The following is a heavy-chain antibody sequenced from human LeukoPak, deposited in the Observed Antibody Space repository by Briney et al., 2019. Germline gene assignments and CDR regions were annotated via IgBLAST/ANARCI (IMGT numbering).Heavy chain of an antibody. V-gene: IGHV3-23*01. CDR3: AKDLLRKEYFFDY. J-gene: IGHJ4*02. CDR2: ISGSGGST. D-gene: IGHD3-10*01. Sequence: GGSLRLSCAASGCTFSSYAMSWVRQAPGKGLEWVSVISGSGGSTYYVDSVKGRFTISRDNSKNTLYPQMNSLRAEDTAVYYCAKDLLRKEYFFDYWGQGTLVTVSS. CDR1: GCTFSSYA.